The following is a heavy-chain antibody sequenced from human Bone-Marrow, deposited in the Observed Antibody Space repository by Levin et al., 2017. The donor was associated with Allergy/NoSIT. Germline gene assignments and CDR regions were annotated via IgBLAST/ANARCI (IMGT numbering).Heavy chain of an antibody. Sequence: TGGSLRLSCAASGFTFSNYPMSWVRQAPGKGLEWVSSITTSGGKTYYADSVKGRFTISRENSRNTLYLQMNSLRADDTALYYCARLIVATGSDSWGQGTLVTVSS. D-gene: IGHD5-12*01. CDR3: ARLIVATGSDS. J-gene: IGHJ4*02. CDR2: ITTSGGKT. CDR1: GFTFSNYP. V-gene: IGHV3-23*01.